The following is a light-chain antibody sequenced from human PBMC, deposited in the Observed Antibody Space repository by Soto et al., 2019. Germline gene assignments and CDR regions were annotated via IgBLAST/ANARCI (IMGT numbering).Light chain of an antibody. J-gene: IGLJ3*02. Sequence: QAVVTQPPSVSAAPGQTVTISCSGGSSNIGKNYVSWYQQLPRTAPRLLIYDNNKRPSGIPDRFSGSKSGTSATLAITGLQTGDEADYYCETWDSSLSAGVFGGGTKVTVL. V-gene: IGLV1-51*01. CDR2: DNN. CDR3: ETWDSSLSAGV. CDR1: SSNIGKNY.